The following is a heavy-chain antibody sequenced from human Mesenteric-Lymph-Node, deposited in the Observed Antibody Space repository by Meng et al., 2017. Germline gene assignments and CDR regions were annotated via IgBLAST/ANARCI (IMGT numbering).Heavy chain of an antibody. CDR2: IYYSGST. CDR3: ASFDHIPRRNYFDY. D-gene: IGHD2-21*01. Sequence: QVQLPESGPGLVKPSDTLSLTCAVSGYSISSSNWWVWIRQPPGKGLEWIGYIYYSGSTDYNPSLKSRVTMSVDKSKNQFSLKLSSVTAADTAVYYCASFDHIPRRNYFDYWGQGTLVTVSS. V-gene: IGHV4-28*01. J-gene: IGHJ4*02. CDR1: GYSISSSNW.